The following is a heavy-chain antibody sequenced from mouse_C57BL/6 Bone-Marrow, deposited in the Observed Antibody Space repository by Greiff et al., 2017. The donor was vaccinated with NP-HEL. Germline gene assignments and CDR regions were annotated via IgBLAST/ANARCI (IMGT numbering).Heavy chain of an antibody. Sequence: QVQLQPPGTELVKPGASVKLSCKASGFPFTSFWMHWVKQRPGQGPEWVGNIYSCNGGTNHNEKFKSKATLTVDKSSSTAYMQLSSLTSEDSAVYYCARSYYGSSAWFAYWGQGTLVTVSA. CDR3: ARSYYGSSAWFAY. CDR2: IYSCNGGT. V-gene: IGHV1-53*01. CDR1: GFPFTSFW. D-gene: IGHD1-1*01. J-gene: IGHJ3*01.